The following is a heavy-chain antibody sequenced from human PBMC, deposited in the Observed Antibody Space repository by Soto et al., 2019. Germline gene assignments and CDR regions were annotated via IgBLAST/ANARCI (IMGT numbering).Heavy chain of an antibody. J-gene: IGHJ4*02. V-gene: IGHV1-18*01. D-gene: IGHD3-10*01. CDR2: ISAYNGNT. CDR3: ARSIGELVPGDY. CDR1: GYTFTNYG. Sequence: GTSVKVSCTASGYTFTNYGISWVRQAPGQGLEWMGWISAYNGNTKYAQKLQGRVTMTTDTSTSTAYMELSSLRSEDTAVYYCARSIGELVPGDYWGQGTLVTVSS.